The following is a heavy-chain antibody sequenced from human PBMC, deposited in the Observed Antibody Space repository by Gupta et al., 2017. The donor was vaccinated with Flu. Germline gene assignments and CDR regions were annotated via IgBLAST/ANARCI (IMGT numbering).Heavy chain of an antibody. CDR3: TRASGTTVVNSADY. D-gene: IGHD4-17*01. Sequence: EVQLVESGGGLVQPGRSLRLSCTASGFTFGDYAMSWFRQAPGKGLEWVGFIRSKAYGGTTEYAASVKGRFTISRDDSKSIAYLQMNSLKTEDTAVYYCTRASGTTVVNSADYWGQGTLVTVSS. J-gene: IGHJ4*02. V-gene: IGHV3-49*03. CDR1: GFTFGDYA. CDR2: IRSKAYGGTT.